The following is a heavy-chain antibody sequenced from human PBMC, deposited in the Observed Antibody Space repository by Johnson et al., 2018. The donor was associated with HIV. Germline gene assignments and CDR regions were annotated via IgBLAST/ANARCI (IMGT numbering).Heavy chain of an antibody. D-gene: IGHD2-21*02. J-gene: IGHJ3*02. CDR2: IKSKTDGGTT. Sequence: EKLVESGGSVVRPGGSLKLSCTASGFTFSNAWMNWVRHVPGKGLEWVGRIKSKTDGGTTDYAAPVKGKFTISRDDSKTTLYLQMNGLRAEDTAVYYCARASVTDEAFDIWGQGTMVTVSS. CDR3: ARASVTDEAFDI. CDR1: GFTFSNAW. V-gene: IGHV3-15*01.